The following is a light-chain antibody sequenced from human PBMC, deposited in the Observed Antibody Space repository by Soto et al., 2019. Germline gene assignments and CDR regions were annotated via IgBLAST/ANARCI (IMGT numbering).Light chain of an antibody. J-gene: IGLJ2*01. V-gene: IGLV2-14*01. CDR3: SSYSSSTSVV. CDR1: SSDIGAYIY. CDR2: EVS. Sequence: QSALTQPASVSGSPGQSITISCTGTSSDIGAYIYVSWYQQHPGTAPKLMISEVSNRPSGVSNRFSGSKSGNTASLTISGLQPEDEADYYCSSYSSSTSVVFGGGTKLTVL.